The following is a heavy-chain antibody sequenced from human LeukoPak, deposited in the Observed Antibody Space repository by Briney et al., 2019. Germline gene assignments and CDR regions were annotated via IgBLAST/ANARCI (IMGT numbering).Heavy chain of an antibody. CDR3: AKRGNTISFFDP. J-gene: IGHJ5*02. CDR2: LTGNGDIT. V-gene: IGHV3-23*01. CDR1: GFTFSNYA. Sequence: PGGSLRLSCGASGFTFSNYAMYWVRQAPGKGLEWVSGLTGNGDITYYTDSVKGRFTIPRDNSKNTLYLEMNNLRAEDTALYYCAKRGNTISFFDPWGQGTLVTVSS. D-gene: IGHD1-1*01.